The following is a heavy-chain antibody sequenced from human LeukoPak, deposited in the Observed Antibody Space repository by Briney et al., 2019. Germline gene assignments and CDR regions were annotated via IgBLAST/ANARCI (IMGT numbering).Heavy chain of an antibody. Sequence: GGSLRLACATSTFSFTDEPMNWDRQSPRRGREWISNIRTTAEGTKYAYYADSVKGRVTISRDDGKNTLYLHMNSLRDDDTVFFQAEDGIRDAFDYWGQGILVTVSS. V-gene: IGHV3-48*02. CDR1: TFSFTDEP. CDR3: EDGIRDAFDY. CDR2: IRTTAEGTKYA. D-gene: IGHD5-24*01. J-gene: IGHJ4*02.